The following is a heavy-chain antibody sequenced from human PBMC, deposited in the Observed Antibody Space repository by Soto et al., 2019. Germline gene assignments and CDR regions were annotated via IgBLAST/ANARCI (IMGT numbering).Heavy chain of an antibody. Sequence: QVQLVQSGAEVKKPGASVKVSCKASGYTFTSYDINWVRQATGQGLEWMGWMNPNSGNTGYAQKLQGRVXXTXNXXISTAYMELSSLRSEDTAVYYCARGGLRYFDSFDPWGQGTLVTVSS. D-gene: IGHD3-9*01. V-gene: IGHV1-8*01. CDR1: GYTFTSYD. J-gene: IGHJ5*02. CDR2: MNPNSGNT. CDR3: ARGGLRYFDSFDP.